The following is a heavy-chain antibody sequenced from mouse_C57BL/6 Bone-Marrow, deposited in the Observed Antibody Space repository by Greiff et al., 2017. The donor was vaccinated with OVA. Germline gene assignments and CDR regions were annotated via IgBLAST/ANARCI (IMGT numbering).Heavy chain of an antibody. CDR3: ARQGYYGSSSFDY. J-gene: IGHJ2*01. D-gene: IGHD1-1*01. V-gene: IGHV5-12*01. CDR1: GFTFSDYY. CDR2: ICNGGGST. Sequence: DVHLVESGGGLVQPGGSLKLSCAASGFTFSDYYMYWVRQTPEKRLEWVAYICNGGGSTYYPDTVKGRFTISRDNAKNTLYLQMSRLKAEDTAMYYWARQGYYGSSSFDYWCQGTTLTVSS.